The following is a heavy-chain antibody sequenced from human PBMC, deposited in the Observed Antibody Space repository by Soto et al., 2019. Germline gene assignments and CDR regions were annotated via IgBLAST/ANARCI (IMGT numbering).Heavy chain of an antibody. Sequence: GASVKVSCKASGYTFTSYDINWVRQATGQGLEWMGWMNPNSGNTGYAQKFQGRVTMTRNTSISTAYMELSSLRSEDTAVYYCARGHDFWGGPHYYYYYMDVWGKGTRVTDAS. CDR3: ARGHDFWGGPHYYYYYMDV. J-gene: IGHJ6*03. CDR2: MNPNSGNT. D-gene: IGHD3-3*01. CDR1: GYTFTSYD. V-gene: IGHV1-8*01.